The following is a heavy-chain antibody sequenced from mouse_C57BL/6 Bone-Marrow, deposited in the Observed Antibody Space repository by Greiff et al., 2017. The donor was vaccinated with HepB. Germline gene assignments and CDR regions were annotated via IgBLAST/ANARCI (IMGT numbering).Heavy chain of an antibody. V-gene: IGHV1-81*01. D-gene: IGHD1-1*01. CDR3: ARDYYYGSSYPSWFAY. CDR2: IYPRSGNT. CDR1: GYTFTSYG. Sequence: VQLQQSGAELARPGASVKLSCKASGYTFTSYGISWVKQSTGQGLEWIGEIYPRSGNTYYNEKFKGKATLTADKSSSTAYMELRSLTSEDSAVYFCARDYYYGSSYPSWFAYWGQGTRVTVSA. J-gene: IGHJ3*01.